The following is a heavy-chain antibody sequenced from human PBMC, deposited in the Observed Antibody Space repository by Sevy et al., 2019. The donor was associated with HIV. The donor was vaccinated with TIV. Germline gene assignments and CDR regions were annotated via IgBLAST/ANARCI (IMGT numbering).Heavy chain of an antibody. Sequence: ASVKVSCRVSGHSLNTLSIHWVRQAPGKGLEWMGSIDRKYGETIYAQKFQGRVTMTDDTSTYTAYMELSSLTFEDTTMYYCAIVGLRYCSGASCYQGDWFDPWGQGTLVTVSS. J-gene: IGHJ5*02. CDR2: IDRKYGET. V-gene: IGHV1-24*01. D-gene: IGHD2-15*01. CDR1: GHSLNTLS. CDR3: AIVGLRYCSGASCYQGDWFDP.